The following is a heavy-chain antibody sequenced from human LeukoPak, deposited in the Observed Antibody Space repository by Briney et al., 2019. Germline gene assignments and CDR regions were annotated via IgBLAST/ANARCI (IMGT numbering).Heavy chain of an antibody. Sequence: GASVKVSCKASGGTFSSYAISWVRQAPGQGLEWMGGIIPIFGTANYAQKFQGRVTITADKSTSTAYMELSSLRSEDTAVYYCARAPGYYYYMDVWGKGTTVTISS. CDR1: GGTFSSYA. CDR3: ARAPGYYYYMDV. CDR2: IIPIFGTA. D-gene: IGHD2-8*02. V-gene: IGHV1-69*06. J-gene: IGHJ6*03.